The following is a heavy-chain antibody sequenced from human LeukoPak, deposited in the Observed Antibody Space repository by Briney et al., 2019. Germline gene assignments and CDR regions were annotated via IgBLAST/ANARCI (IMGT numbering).Heavy chain of an antibody. Sequence: SETLSLTCTVSGGSISSYYWSWIRQPPGKGLEWIGYIYYSGSTNYNPSLKSRVTISVDSSKNQFSLKLSSVTAADTAVYYCARVRYGSGSHYYYYMDVWGKGTTVTVSS. D-gene: IGHD3-10*01. CDR3: ARVRYGSGSHYYYYMDV. CDR1: GGSISSYY. V-gene: IGHV4-59*01. J-gene: IGHJ6*03. CDR2: IYYSGST.